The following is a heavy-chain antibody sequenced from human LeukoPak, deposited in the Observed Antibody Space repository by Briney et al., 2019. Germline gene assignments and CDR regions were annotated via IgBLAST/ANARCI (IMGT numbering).Heavy chain of an antibody. V-gene: IGHV4-39*01. Sequence: SETLSLTCTVSGGSISSSSFYWGWIRQPPGKGLEWIGSIYYSGSTNYNPSLKSRVTISVDTSKNQFSLMLSSVTAADTAVYYCARHSSSYYDFDYWGQGTLVTVSS. CDR3: ARHSSSYYDFDY. D-gene: IGHD6-13*01. CDR1: GGSISSSSFY. CDR2: IYYSGST. J-gene: IGHJ4*02.